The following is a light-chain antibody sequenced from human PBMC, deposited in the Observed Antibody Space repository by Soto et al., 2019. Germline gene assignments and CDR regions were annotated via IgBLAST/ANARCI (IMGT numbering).Light chain of an antibody. CDR2: EVS. Sequence: QSVLTQPASVSGSPGQSITISCTGTSSDVGSYNLVSWYQQHPGKAPKLMIYEVSKRPSGVSNRFSGSKSGNTASLTISGLQAGNGAGIYGGSLAGSTTHLVFGGGTKLTVL. CDR3: GSLAGSTTHLV. J-gene: IGLJ2*01. V-gene: IGLV2-23*02. CDR1: SSDVGSYNL.